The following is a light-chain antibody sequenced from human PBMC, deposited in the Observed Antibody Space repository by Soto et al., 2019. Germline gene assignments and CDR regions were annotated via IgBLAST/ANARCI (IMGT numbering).Light chain of an antibody. J-gene: IGKJ1*01. V-gene: IGKV3-20*01. Sequence: EIVLTQSPGTLSLSPGESATLSCRASQSVRGSHLAWYQQMPGQAPRLLVYGASSRATGIPDRLSGSGSGTDFTLTISRLEPEDFAVYYCQQYGSSPRTFGQGTKVDIK. CDR1: QSVRGSH. CDR3: QQYGSSPRT. CDR2: GAS.